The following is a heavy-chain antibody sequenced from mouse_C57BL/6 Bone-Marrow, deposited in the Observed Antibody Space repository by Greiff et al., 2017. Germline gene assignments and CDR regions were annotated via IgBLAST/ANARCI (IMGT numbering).Heavy chain of an antibody. D-gene: IGHD1-2*01. Sequence: VQLQQSGAELMKPGASVKLSCKATGYTFPGYWIEWVKQRPGHGLEWIGEILPGSGSTNDNEKFKGKATFTADTSSNTAYMQLSRLTTEDSAIYYCARGYYGPLGFDYWGQGTTLTVSS. CDR1: GYTFPGYW. CDR3: ARGYYGPLGFDY. J-gene: IGHJ2*01. CDR2: ILPGSGST. V-gene: IGHV1-9*01.